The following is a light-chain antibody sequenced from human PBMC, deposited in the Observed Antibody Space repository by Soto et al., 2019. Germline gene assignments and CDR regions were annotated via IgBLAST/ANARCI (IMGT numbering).Light chain of an antibody. J-gene: IGKJ4*01. CDR2: AAS. CDR1: QSISSY. Sequence: DIQVTQSPSSLSASVGDRVTITCRASQSISSYLNWYQQKPGKAPKLLIYAASSLQSGAPSRFSGSGSRKDFTLTISSLQPEDFATYYCQQSYSTPLNFGGGTKVDI. CDR3: QQSYSTPLN. V-gene: IGKV1-39*01.